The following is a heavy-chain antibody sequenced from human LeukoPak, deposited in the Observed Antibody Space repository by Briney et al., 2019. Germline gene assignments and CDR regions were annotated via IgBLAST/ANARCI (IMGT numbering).Heavy chain of an antibody. J-gene: IGHJ4*02. CDR1: GGTFSSYA. D-gene: IGHD1-26*01. CDR3: AGSYSGSLDY. Sequence: ASVKVSCKASGGTFSSYAISWVRQAPGQGLEWMGGIIPIFGTANYAQKFQGRLTITTDESTSTAYMELSSLRSEDTAVYYCAGSYSGSLDYWGQGTLVTVSS. CDR2: IIPIFGTA. V-gene: IGHV1-69*05.